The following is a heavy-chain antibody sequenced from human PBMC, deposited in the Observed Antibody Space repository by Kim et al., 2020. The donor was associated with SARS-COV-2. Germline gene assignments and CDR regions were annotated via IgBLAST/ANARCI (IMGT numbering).Heavy chain of an antibody. CDR2: NYYSGST. CDR1: GGSISSGDYY. V-gene: IGHV4-30-4*01. J-gene: IGHJ3*02. CDR3: ASSLGAGGGVEENAFDI. Sequence: SETLSLTCTVSGGSISSGDYYWSWIRQPPGKGLEWIGYNYYSGSTYYNPSLKSRVTISVNTSKNQFSLKLSSVTAADTAVYYCASSLGAGGGVEENAFDIWGHGTLGTVSP. D-gene: IGHD2-8*02.